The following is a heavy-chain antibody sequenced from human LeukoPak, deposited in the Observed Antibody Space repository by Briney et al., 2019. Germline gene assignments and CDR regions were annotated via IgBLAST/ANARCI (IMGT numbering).Heavy chain of an antibody. CDR3: ARGVNQISWLAENDY. Sequence: GGSLRLSCAASGFTFSSYSLNWVRQAPGMGLEWVSSISSSSHYIYYADSVKGRFTISRDNAKNSLYLQMNSLRAEDTAVYYCARGVNQISWLAENDYWGQGTLVTVSS. CDR2: ISSSSHYI. J-gene: IGHJ4*02. D-gene: IGHD6-19*01. V-gene: IGHV3-21*01. CDR1: GFTFSSYS.